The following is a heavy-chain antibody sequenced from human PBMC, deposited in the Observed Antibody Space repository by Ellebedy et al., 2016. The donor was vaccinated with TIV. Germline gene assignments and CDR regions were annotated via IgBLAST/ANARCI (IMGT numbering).Heavy chain of an antibody. V-gene: IGHV3-7*01. Sequence: PGGSLRLSCAASGFIISGDWMSWVRQGPGKGLEWVANINQDGGEKNYVDSVRGRFTISRDNAKNSVHLQMNSLRAEDTAVYYCARLAGGTCQCAFDIWGQGTMVTVSS. CDR3: ARLAGGTCQCAFDI. CDR2: INQDGGEK. CDR1: GFIISGDW. J-gene: IGHJ3*02. D-gene: IGHD2-15*01.